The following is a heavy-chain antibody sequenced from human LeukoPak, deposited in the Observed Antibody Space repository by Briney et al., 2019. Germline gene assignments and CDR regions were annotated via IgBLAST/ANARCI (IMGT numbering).Heavy chain of an antibody. CDR1: GFTFSSYS. V-gene: IGHV3-21*01. CDR2: ISSSSSYI. CDR3: ARILVRGVNDY. J-gene: IGHJ4*02. D-gene: IGHD3-10*01. Sequence: GGSLRLSCAASGFTFSSYSMNWVRQAPGKGLEWVSSISSSSSYIYYADSVKGRFTISRDKAKNSLYLQMNSLRAEDTAVYYCARILVRGVNDYWGQGTLVTVSS.